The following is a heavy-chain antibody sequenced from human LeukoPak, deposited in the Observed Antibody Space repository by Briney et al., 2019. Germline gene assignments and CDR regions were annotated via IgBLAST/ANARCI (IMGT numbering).Heavy chain of an antibody. Sequence: SETLSLTCTVSGGSISIRNYYWAWIRQPPGRQLEWIGSVYSSGSLYYNPSLKSRVTISVGTSKNQFSLKLSSVTAADTAVYYCAREGRVIVVVTDAFDIWGQGTMVTVSS. D-gene: IGHD3-22*01. J-gene: IGHJ3*02. CDR2: VYSSGSL. CDR1: GGSISIRNYY. CDR3: AREGRVIVVVTDAFDI. V-gene: IGHV4-39*07.